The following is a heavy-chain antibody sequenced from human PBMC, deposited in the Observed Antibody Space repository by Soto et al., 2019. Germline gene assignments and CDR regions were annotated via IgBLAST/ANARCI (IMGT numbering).Heavy chain of an antibody. CDR2: IKSKTDGGTT. CDR1: GFTFSNAW. CDR3: TTGRRPPKTYNHEY. D-gene: IGHD1-20*01. V-gene: IGHV3-15*01. J-gene: IGHJ4*02. Sequence: EVQLVESGGGLVKPGGSLRLSYVASGFTFSNAWMSWVRQAPGKGLEWVGRIKSKTDGGTTDYAAPVKGRFTISRDDSKNTLYLQMNSLKTEDTAVYYCTTGRRPPKTYNHEYWGQGTLVTVSS.